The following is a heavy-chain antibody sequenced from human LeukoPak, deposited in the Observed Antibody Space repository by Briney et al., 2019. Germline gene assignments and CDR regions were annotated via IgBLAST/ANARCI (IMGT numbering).Heavy chain of an antibody. D-gene: IGHD7-27*01. Sequence: SETLSLTCAVYGGSFSGYYWTWIRQPPGKGLEWIGEINQSGSTNYEPSLKSRVTISVDTSKNQFSLMLSSVTAADTAVYYCARREFPLLGPYFFDYWGQGTLVTVSS. CDR2: INQSGST. V-gene: IGHV4-34*01. J-gene: IGHJ4*02. CDR3: ARREFPLLGPYFFDY. CDR1: GGSFSGYY.